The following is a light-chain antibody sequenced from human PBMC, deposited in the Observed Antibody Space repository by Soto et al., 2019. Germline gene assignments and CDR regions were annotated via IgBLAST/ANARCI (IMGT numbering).Light chain of an antibody. J-gene: IGLJ1*01. CDR2: TSN. Sequence: GSNSNIGNNKVNWYQQLPGTAPKLLIYTSNQRPSGVPDRFSGSKSGTSASLAISGLQSEDEADYYCATWDDSLHGYVFGTGTKVTVL. CDR1: NSNIGNNK. CDR3: ATWDDSLHGYV. V-gene: IGLV1-44*01.